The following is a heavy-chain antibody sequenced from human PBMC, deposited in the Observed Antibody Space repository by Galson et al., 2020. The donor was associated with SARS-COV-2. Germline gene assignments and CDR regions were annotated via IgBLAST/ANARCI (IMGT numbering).Heavy chain of an antibody. J-gene: IGHJ4*02. V-gene: IGHV4-4*07. D-gene: IGHD6-13*01. Sequence: SETLSLTCTVSGGSISSYYWSWIRQPAGKGLEWIGRIYTSGSTNYNPSLKSRVTMSVDTSKNQFSLKLSSVTAADTAVYYCARDSSSWYDLCLDYWGQGTLVTVSS. CDR3: ARDSSSWYDLCLDY. CDR1: GGSISSYY. CDR2: IYTSGST.